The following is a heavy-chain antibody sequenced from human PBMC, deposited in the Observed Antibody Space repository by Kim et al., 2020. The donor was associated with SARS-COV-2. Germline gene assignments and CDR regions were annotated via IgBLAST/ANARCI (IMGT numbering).Heavy chain of an antibody. CDR3: ARGNTVTTLVFFDY. D-gene: IGHD4-17*01. Sequence: ASVKVSCKASGYTFTGYYMHWVRQAPGQGLEWMGWINPNSGDTNYAQKFQGWVTMTRDTSISTAYMELSRLRSDDTAVYYCARGNTVTTLVFFDYWGQGTLVTVSS. V-gene: IGHV1-2*04. CDR2: INPNSGDT. J-gene: IGHJ4*02. CDR1: GYTFTGYY.